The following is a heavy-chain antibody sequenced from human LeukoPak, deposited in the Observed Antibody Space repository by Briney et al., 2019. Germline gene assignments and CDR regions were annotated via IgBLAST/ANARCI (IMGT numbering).Heavy chain of an antibody. CDR1: GGSISSYY. J-gene: IGHJ4*02. CDR2: IYHSGST. V-gene: IGHV4-59*12. Sequence: SETLSLTCTVSGGSISSYYWSWIRQPPGKGLEWIGYIYHSGSTYYNPSLKSRVTISVDRSKNQFSLKLSSVTAADTAVYYCARDRYSNYDYWGQGTLVTVSS. D-gene: IGHD4-11*01. CDR3: ARDRYSNYDY.